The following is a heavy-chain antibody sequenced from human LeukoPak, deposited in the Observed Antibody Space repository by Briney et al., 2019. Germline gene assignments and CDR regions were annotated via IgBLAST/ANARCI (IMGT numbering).Heavy chain of an antibody. J-gene: IGHJ4*02. CDR2: IKQDGSEK. CDR1: GFAFSSYW. CDR3: AREMQIAVAGSDY. Sequence: PGGSLRLSCAASGFAFSSYWMSWVRQAPGKGLEWVANIKQDGSEKYYVDSVKGRFTISRDNAKNSLYLQMNSLRAEDTAVYYCAREMQIAVAGSDYWGQGTLVTVSS. D-gene: IGHD6-19*01. V-gene: IGHV3-7*01.